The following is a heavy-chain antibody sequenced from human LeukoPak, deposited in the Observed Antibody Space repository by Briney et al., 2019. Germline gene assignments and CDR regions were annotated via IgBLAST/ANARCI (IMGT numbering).Heavy chain of an antibody. V-gene: IGHV4-39*01. CDR3: ARHFGRTMIVAY. Sequence: PSETLSLTCTVSGVSINSYYWSWIRQPPGKGLEWIGSIYYSGSTYYNPSLKSRVTISVDTTKNQFSLKLSSATAADKAVYYCARHFGRTMIVAYWGQGTLVTDCS. D-gene: IGHD3-22*01. CDR2: IYYSGST. CDR1: GVSINSYY. J-gene: IGHJ4*02.